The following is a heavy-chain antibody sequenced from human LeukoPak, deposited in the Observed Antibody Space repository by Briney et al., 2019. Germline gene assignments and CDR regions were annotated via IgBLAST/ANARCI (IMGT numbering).Heavy chain of an antibody. CDR3: ARSGKIYFDWLLDY. V-gene: IGHV3-11*04. Sequence: KTGGSLRLSCAASGFTFSDSYMAWIRQAPGKGLEWVSYIGRSGTTIHYADSVKGRFTSSWDNAKKSLYLQMNSLRAEDTAVYYCARSGKIYFDWLLDYWGQGTLVTVSS. J-gene: IGHJ4*02. CDR2: IGRSGTTI. CDR1: GFTFSDSY. D-gene: IGHD3-9*01.